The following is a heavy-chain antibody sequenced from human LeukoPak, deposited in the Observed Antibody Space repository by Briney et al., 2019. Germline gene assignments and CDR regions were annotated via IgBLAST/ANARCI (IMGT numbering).Heavy chain of an antibody. V-gene: IGHV3-7*01. CDR1: GFTFSSYW. CDR2: IKQDGSEK. Sequence: GGSLRLSCAASGFTFSSYWMSWVRQAPGKGLEWVANIKQDGSEKYYVDSVKGRFTISRDNAKNSLYLQMNSLRAEDTAVYYCARETVAGIVYYYYGMDVWGQGTTVTVSS. D-gene: IGHD6-19*01. CDR3: ARETVAGIVYYYYGMDV. J-gene: IGHJ6*02.